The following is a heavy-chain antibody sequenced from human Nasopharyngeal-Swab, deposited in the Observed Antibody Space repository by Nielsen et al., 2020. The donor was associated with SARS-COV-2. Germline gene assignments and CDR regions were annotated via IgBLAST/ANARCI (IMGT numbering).Heavy chain of an antibody. Sequence: GGSLRLSCAASGFTFSSYGMHWVRQAPGKGLEWVAVISYDGSNKYYADSVKGRFTISRDNSKNTLYLQMNSLRAEDTAVYFCARDFQYSYGSGSYYTIAYGMDVWGQGTTVTVSS. CDR1: GFTFSSYG. V-gene: IGHV3-30*03. CDR2: ISYDGSNK. D-gene: IGHD3-10*01. J-gene: IGHJ6*02. CDR3: ARDFQYSYGSGSYYTIAYGMDV.